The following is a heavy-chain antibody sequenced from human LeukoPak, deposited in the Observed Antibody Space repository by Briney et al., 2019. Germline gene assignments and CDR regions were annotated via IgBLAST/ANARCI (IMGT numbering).Heavy chain of an antibody. V-gene: IGHV1-2*02. Sequence: ASVKVSCKASGYTFTGYYMHWVRQAPGQGLEWMGWINPNSGGTNYAQKFQGRVTMTRDTSISTAYMELSRLRSDDTAVYYCARGNLAKYQLLPYFGYWGQGTLVTVSS. CDR2: INPNSGGT. CDR3: ARGNLAKYQLLPYFGY. D-gene: IGHD2-2*01. J-gene: IGHJ4*02. CDR1: GYTFTGYY.